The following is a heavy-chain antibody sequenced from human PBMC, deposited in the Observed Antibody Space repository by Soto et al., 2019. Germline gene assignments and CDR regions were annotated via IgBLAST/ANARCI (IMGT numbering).Heavy chain of an antibody. CDR2: ISSNGGST. CDR3: VKERGSYRYYFDY. V-gene: IGHV3-64D*06. D-gene: IGHD1-26*01. J-gene: IGHJ4*02. CDR1: GFTFSSYA. Sequence: GGSLRLSCSASGFTFSSYAMHWVRQAPGKGLEYASAISSNGGSTYYADSVKGRFTISRDNSKNTLYLQMSSLRAEDTAAYYCVKERGSYRYYFDYWGQGTLVTVSS.